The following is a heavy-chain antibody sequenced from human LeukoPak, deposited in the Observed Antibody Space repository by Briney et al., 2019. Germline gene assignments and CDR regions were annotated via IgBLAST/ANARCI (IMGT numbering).Heavy chain of an antibody. Sequence: GGSLRLSCAASGFTFSSYSVNWVRQAPGKGLEWVSSISSSSSYIYYADSVKGRFTISRDNAKNSLYLQMNSLRAEDTAVYYCARDRCSSTSCYSDYWGQGTLVTVSS. CDR1: GFTFSSYS. D-gene: IGHD2-2*02. J-gene: IGHJ4*02. V-gene: IGHV3-21*01. CDR2: ISSSSSYI. CDR3: ARDRCSSTSCYSDY.